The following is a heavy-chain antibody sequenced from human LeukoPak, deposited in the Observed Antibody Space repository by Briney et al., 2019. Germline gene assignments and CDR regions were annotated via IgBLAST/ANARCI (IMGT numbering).Heavy chain of an antibody. CDR3: ASLVVAATQFDY. CDR2: ISGSGGST. D-gene: IGHD2-15*01. J-gene: IGHJ4*02. Sequence: GGSLRLSCAASGFTFSSYAMSWVRQAPGKGLEWVSAISGSGGSTYYADSVKGRFTISRDNSKNTLYLQMNSLRAEDTAVYYCASLVVAATQFDYWGQGTLVTVSS. V-gene: IGHV3-23*01. CDR1: GFTFSSYA.